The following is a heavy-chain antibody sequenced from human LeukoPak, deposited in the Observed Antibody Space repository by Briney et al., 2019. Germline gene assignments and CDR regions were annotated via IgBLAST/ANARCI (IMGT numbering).Heavy chain of an antibody. CDR1: GASISSNY. D-gene: IGHD3-10*01. CDR2: IYYSGST. CDR3: ARDLYGSGNGY. Sequence: PSETLSLTCTVSGASISSNYWSWIRQPPGKGLEWIGYIYYSGSTNYNPSLKSRVTISVDTSKNQFSLKLSSVTAADTAVYYCARDLYGSGNGYWGQGTLVTVSS. J-gene: IGHJ4*02. V-gene: IGHV4-59*01.